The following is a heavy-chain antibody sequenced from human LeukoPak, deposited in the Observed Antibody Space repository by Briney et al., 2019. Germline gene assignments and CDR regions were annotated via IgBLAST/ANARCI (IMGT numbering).Heavy chain of an antibody. CDR2: ISGSGGGT. V-gene: IGHV3-23*01. CDR3: AKDSIRIMITFGGVISPDY. J-gene: IGHJ4*02. Sequence: PGGSLRLSCAASGFTFSSYAMSWVRQAPGKGLEWVSAISGSGGGTYYADSVKGRFTISRDNSKNTLYLQMNSLRAEDTAVYYCAKDSIRIMITFGGVISPDYWGQGTLVTVSS. D-gene: IGHD3-16*02. CDR1: GFTFSSYA.